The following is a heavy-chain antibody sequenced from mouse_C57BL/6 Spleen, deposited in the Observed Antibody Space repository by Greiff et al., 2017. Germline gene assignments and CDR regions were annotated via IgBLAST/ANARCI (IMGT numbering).Heavy chain of an antibody. CDR1: GFNIKNTY. CDR2: IDPANGNT. J-gene: IGHJ3*01. CDR3: ARCYGSSTEAWFAY. D-gene: IGHD1-1*01. Sequence: VQLQQSVAELVRPGASVKLSCTASGFNIKNTYMHWVKQRPEQGLEWIGRIDPANGNTKYAPKFKGKATITADTSSNTAYLQRSSLTSEDTSIYYCARCYGSSTEAWFAYWGQGTLVTVSA. V-gene: IGHV14-3*01.